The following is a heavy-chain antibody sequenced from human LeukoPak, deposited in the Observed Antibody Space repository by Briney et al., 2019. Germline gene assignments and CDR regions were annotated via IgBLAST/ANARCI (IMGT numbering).Heavy chain of an antibody. CDR2: ISSSSSYI. D-gene: IGHD1-26*01. Sequence: PGGSLRLSCAASGFTFSRYWMSWVRQAPGKGLEWVSSISSSSSYIYYADSVKGRFTISRDNAKNSLYLQMNSLRAEDTAVYYCARESVVGATNWFDPWGQGTLVTVSS. V-gene: IGHV3-21*01. CDR3: ARESVVGATNWFDP. CDR1: GFTFSRYW. J-gene: IGHJ5*02.